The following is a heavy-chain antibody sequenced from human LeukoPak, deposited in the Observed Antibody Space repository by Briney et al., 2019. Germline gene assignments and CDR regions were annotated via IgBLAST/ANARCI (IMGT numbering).Heavy chain of an antibody. CDR2: LIPIFGTA. J-gene: IGHJ6*03. CDR1: GGTLSSYA. D-gene: IGHD2-15*01. Sequence: SVTVSCKASGGTLSSYAISWVRQAPGQGLEWMGGLIPIFGTANYAQKFQGRVTITTDESTSTAYMELSSLRSEDTAVYYCARVNMVGAVGYMDVWGKGTTVTVSS. CDR3: ARVNMVGAVGYMDV. V-gene: IGHV1-69*05.